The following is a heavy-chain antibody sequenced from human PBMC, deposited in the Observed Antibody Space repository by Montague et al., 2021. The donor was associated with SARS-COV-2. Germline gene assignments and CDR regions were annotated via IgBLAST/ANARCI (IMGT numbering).Heavy chain of an antibody. D-gene: IGHD3-16*02. CDR1: GFTFSSYS. J-gene: IGHJ4*02. CDR3: ARDLNDYVWGSYRYFDY. Sequence: SLRLSCAASGFTFSSYSMNWVRQAPGKGLEWVSSISSSSSYIYYADSVKGRFTISRDNAKNSLYLQMNSLRAEDMAVYYCARDLNDYVWGSYRYFDYWGQGTLVTVSS. V-gene: IGHV3-21*01. CDR2: ISSSSSYI.